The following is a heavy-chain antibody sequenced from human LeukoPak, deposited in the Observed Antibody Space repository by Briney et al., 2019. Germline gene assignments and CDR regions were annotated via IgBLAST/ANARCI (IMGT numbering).Heavy chain of an antibody. V-gene: IGHV3-11*01. CDR2: ISSSGSTI. J-gene: IGHJ6*02. CDR1: GFTFSDYY. Sequence: KSGGSLRLSCAASGFTFSDYYMSWIRQAPGKELECVSYISSSGSTIYYADSVKGRFTISRDNAKNSLYLQMNSLRAEDTAVYYCARVGVAGPYYYGMDVWGQGTTVTVSS. D-gene: IGHD6-19*01. CDR3: ARVGVAGPYYYGMDV.